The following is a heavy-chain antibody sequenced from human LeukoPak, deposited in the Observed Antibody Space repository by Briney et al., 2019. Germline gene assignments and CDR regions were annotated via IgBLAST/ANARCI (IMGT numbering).Heavy chain of an antibody. V-gene: IGHV3-21*01. J-gene: IGHJ4*02. Sequence: RGSLRLSCAASGFTFSSYSMNWVRQAPGKGLEWVSSISSSSSYIYYADSVKGRFTISRDNAKNSLYLQMNSLRAEDTAVYYCARDPTLRYFDWLTYWGQGTLVTVSS. CDR2: ISSSSSYI. CDR3: ARDPTLRYFDWLTY. D-gene: IGHD3-9*01. CDR1: GFTFSSYS.